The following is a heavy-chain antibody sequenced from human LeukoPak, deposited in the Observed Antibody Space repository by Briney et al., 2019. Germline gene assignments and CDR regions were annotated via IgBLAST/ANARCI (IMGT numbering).Heavy chain of an antibody. CDR2: IDQSGGRN. Sequence: GGSLRLSCAASGFTFSRFWMNWVREAPGRGLEWVANIDQSGGRNNYVDSVKGRFTISRDNTKNSLFMEMSSLRADDTAVYFCARDVEGGTFDIWGQGTTVTVSS. D-gene: IGHD3-16*01. V-gene: IGHV3-7*05. CDR3: ARDVEGGTFDI. CDR1: GFTFSRFW. J-gene: IGHJ3*02.